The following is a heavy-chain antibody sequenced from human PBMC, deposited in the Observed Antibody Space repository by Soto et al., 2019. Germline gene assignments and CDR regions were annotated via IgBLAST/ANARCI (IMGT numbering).Heavy chain of an antibody. CDR1: GGTFSSYA. CDR2: IIPIFGTA. D-gene: IGHD3-10*01. CDR3: ARGFGSGNIVLTVNYYYYYGMDV. Sequence: SVKVSCKASGGTFSSYAISWMRQAPGQGLEWMGGIIPIFGTANYAQKFQGRVTITADESTSPAYMELSSLRSEDTAVYYRARGFGSGNIVLTVNYYYYYGMDVWGQGTTVTVSS. V-gene: IGHV1-69*13. J-gene: IGHJ6*02.